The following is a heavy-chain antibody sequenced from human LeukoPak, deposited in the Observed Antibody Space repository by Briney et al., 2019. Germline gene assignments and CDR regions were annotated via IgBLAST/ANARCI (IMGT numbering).Heavy chain of an antibody. Sequence: SETLSLTCTVSGNSISSGDNYWSWIRQPAGKGLEWIGRIYTSGSTNYNPSLKSRVTISGDTSKNQFSLRLSSVTAADTAVYYCARVEEGYGSGRREDYFYYYMDVWGQGTTVTISS. D-gene: IGHD3-10*01. J-gene: IGHJ6*03. CDR2: IYTSGST. CDR3: ARVEEGYGSGRREDYFYYYMDV. CDR1: GNSISSGDNY. V-gene: IGHV4-61*02.